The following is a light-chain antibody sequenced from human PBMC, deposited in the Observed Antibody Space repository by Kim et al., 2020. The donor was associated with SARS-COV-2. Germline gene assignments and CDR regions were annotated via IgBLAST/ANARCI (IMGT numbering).Light chain of an antibody. CDR3: QQYAFSPGS. Sequence: SPGERATPFCRARQNVSYLYLGWYQHKVGQSPRLLIYGASTRATGVPDRFSGTGSGTDFTLTISRLEPEDVAVYYCQQYAFSPGSFGQGTKVDIK. CDR2: GAS. V-gene: IGKV3-20*01. CDR1: QNVSYLY. J-gene: IGKJ1*01.